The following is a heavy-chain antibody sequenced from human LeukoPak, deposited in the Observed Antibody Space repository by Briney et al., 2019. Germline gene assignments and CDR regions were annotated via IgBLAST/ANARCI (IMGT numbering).Heavy chain of an antibody. Sequence: PSETLSLTCAVYGGSFSGYYWSWIRQPPGKGLEWIGEINHSGSTNYNPSLKSRVTISVDTSKNQFSLKLSSVTAADTAVYYCARAVTLIAAAGDYFDCWGQGTLVTVSS. CDR3: ARAVTLIAAAGDYFDC. J-gene: IGHJ4*02. D-gene: IGHD6-13*01. V-gene: IGHV4-34*01. CDR1: GGSFSGYY. CDR2: INHSGST.